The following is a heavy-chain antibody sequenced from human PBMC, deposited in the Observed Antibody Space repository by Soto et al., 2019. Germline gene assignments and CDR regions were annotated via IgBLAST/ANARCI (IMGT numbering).Heavy chain of an antibody. J-gene: IGHJ6*02. CDR3: AKVVESYSNYYYYGMGV. V-gene: IGHV3-23*01. CDR2: ISGSGGST. D-gene: IGHD6-13*01. Sequence: GWSLRLSCAASGFTFSSYAMSWVRQAPGKGLEWVSAISGSGGSTYYADSVKGRFTISRDNSKNTLYLQMNSLRAEDTAVYYCAKVVESYSNYYYYGMGVWGQGTTVTVSS. CDR1: GFTFSSYA.